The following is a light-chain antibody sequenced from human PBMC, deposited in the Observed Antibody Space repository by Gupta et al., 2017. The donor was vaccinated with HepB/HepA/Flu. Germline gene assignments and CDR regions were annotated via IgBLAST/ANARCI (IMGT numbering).Light chain of an antibody. Sequence: DIVMTQSPLSLPVTPGEPASISCRSSQSLLHSNGYNYLDWYLQKPGQSPQLLIYLGSNRASGVPDRFSGSGSGTDFTLKINRVEAEDVGVYYCMQALQTLGTFGGGTKVEIK. CDR2: LGS. CDR1: QSLLHSNGYNY. CDR3: MQALQTLGT. V-gene: IGKV2-28*01. J-gene: IGKJ4*01.